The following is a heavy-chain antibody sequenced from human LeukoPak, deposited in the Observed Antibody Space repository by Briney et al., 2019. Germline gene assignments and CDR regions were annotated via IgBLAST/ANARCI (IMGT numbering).Heavy chain of an antibody. Sequence: ADALSLTCTVSGRSDTSDSYSWGWIRQPRGKGLQWIVTLSHNGLNYYNPSLKSRVAMPVDTSKNQFSLRLSSLTAGDTAVYYCARLRGGIQLWGDWGQGTLVTVSS. V-gene: IGHV4-39*01. CDR1: GRSDTSDSYS. CDR2: LSHNGLN. J-gene: IGHJ4*02. CDR3: ARLRGGIQLWGD. D-gene: IGHD5-18*01.